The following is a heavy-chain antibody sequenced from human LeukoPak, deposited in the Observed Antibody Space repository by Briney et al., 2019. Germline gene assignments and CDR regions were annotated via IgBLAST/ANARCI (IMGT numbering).Heavy chain of an antibody. CDR1: GFTFSSYG. CDR2: ISYDGSNK. V-gene: IGHV3-30*18. Sequence: GRSLRLSCAASGFTFSSYGMHWVRQAPGKGLEWVAVISYDGSNKYYADSVKGRFTISRDNSKNTLFLQMNSLRAEDTAVYYCAKNAERRYYYMDVWGKGTTVTVSS. J-gene: IGHJ6*03. CDR3: AKNAERRYYYMDV.